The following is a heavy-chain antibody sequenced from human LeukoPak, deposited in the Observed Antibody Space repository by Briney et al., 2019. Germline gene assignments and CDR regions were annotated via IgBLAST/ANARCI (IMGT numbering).Heavy chain of an antibody. J-gene: IGHJ5*02. Sequence: SETLSLTCTVTGGSISSYYWSWIRQPPGKGLEWIGYIYYSGSTNDNPSLKSRVTISVDTSKNQFSLKLSSATAADTAVYYCARHDPGWFDTWGQGTLVTVSS. V-gene: IGHV4-59*08. D-gene: IGHD7-27*01. CDR1: GGSISSYY. CDR3: ARHDPGWFDT. CDR2: IYYSGST.